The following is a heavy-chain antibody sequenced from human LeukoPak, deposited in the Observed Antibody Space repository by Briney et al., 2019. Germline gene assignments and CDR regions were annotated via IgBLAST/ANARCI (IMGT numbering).Heavy chain of an antibody. CDR2: ISSNGGST. J-gene: IGHJ5*02. CDR3: ARGTYDFWSGYNWFDP. V-gene: IGHV3-64*01. CDR1: GFTFSSYA. D-gene: IGHD3-3*01. Sequence: PGGSLRLSCAASGFTFSSYALHWVRQAPGKGLEYVSAISSNGGSTYYANSVKCRFTISRDNSKNTLYLQMGSLRAEDMAVYYCARGTYDFWSGYNWFDPWGQGTLVTVSS.